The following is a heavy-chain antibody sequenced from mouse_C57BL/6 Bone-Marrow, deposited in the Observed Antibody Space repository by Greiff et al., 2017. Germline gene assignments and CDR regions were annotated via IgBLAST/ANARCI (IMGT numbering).Heavy chain of an antibody. V-gene: IGHV5-6*01. CDR3: AGGFAY. J-gene: IGHJ3*01. CDR2: ISSGGSYT. CDR1: GFTFSSYG. Sequence: EVKVVESGGDLVKPGGSLKLSCAASGFTFSSYGMSWVRQTPDKRLEWVATISSGGSYTYYPDSVKGRFTISRDNAKNTLYLQMSSLKSEDTAMYYCAGGFAYWGQGTLVTVSA.